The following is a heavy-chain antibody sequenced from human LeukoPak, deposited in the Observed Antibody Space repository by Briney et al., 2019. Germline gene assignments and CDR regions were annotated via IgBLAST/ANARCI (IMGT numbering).Heavy chain of an antibody. V-gene: IGHV4-59*11. CDR1: GADISGQY. D-gene: IGHD3-10*01. CDR3: ARLAQITLVRGQSYYYHSMDV. CDR2: VHSGGFT. Sequence: SETLSLTCIVSGADISGQYWSWIRRPPGKGLEWIGYVHSGGFTNYSPSLQSRLTISADMSQNQISLQLSSVTAADTAVYYCARLAQITLVRGQSYYYHSMDVWGQGTTVTVSS. J-gene: IGHJ6*02.